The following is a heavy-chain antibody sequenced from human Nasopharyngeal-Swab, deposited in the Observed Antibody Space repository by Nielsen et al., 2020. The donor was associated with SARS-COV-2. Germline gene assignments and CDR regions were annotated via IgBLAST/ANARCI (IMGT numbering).Heavy chain of an antibody. J-gene: IGHJ4*02. V-gene: IGHV1-3*01. Sequence: WVRQAPGQRLEWMGWINPANGNTKYSQNFQGRVTITRDTSATTAYMDLSSLTSEDTAVYYCAIGGRGTCAYASVDYWGQGTLVTVSS. D-gene: IGHD3-16*01. CDR2: INPANGNT. CDR3: AIGGRGTCAYASVDY.